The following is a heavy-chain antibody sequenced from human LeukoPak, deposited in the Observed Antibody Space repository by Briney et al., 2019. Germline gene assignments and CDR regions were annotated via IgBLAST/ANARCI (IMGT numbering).Heavy chain of an antibody. D-gene: IGHD2-2*01. CDR1: GGSFSGYY. V-gene: IGHV4-59*10. J-gene: IGHJ4*02. CDR2: IYTSGST. CDR3: ARGGYCSSTSCYDH. Sequence: SETLSLTCAVYGGSFSGYYWSWIRQPAGKGLEWIGRIYTSGSTNYNPSLKSRVTISVDTSKNQFSLKLSSVTAADTAVYYCARGGYCSSTSCYDHWGQGTLVTVSS.